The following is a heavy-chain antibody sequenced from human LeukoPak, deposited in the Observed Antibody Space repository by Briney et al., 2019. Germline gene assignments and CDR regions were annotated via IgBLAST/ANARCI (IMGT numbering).Heavy chain of an antibody. D-gene: IGHD4-17*01. J-gene: IGHJ6*02. CDR2: INIGGTNT. Sequence: PGGSLRLSCAASGFTFNDYYMSWIRQAPGKGLEWLSYINIGGTNTHYADSVKGRFTISRDNSKNSLYLQMNSLRTEDSALYYCVKDLIPAYGDYFGMDAWGQGTTVTVSS. V-gene: IGHV3-11*05. CDR3: VKDLIPAYGDYFGMDA. CDR1: GFTFNDYY.